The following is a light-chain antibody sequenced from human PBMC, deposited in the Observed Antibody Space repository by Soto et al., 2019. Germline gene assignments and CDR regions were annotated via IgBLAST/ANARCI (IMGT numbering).Light chain of an antibody. CDR3: QQYGSSPWT. Sequence: ETVLTQSPGTLSLSPGERATLSCRASQTIRSNYLAWYRQTPGQAPRLLIYGASNRATGIADRFSGSGSGTDFTLIISILEPEDFALYSFQQYGSSPWTFGHGTNVEIK. J-gene: IGKJ1*01. CDR1: QTIRSNY. V-gene: IGKV3-20*01. CDR2: GAS.